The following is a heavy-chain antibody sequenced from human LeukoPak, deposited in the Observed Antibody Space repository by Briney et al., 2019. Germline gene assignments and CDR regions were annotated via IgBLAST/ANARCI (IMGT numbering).Heavy chain of an antibody. CDR2: IYSDGTI. CDR3: AREGHLDY. Sequence: GGSLRLSCAASGFTFSNYGMNWVRQAPGKGLEWVSVIYSDGTISYADSVKGRFTISRDNSENTLYLQMNSLRVEDTAVYYCAREGHLDYWGQGTLVTVSS. J-gene: IGHJ4*02. V-gene: IGHV3-66*01. CDR1: GFTFSNYG.